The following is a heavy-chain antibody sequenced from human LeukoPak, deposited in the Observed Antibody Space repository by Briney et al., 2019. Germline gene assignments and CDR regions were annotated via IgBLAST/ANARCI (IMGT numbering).Heavy chain of an antibody. CDR2: IWYDGSNK. CDR1: GFTFSTYG. Sequence: GGSLRLSCVASGFTFSTYGMNWVRQAPGKGLEWVALIWYDGSNKYYADSVKGRFTISRDNAKNSLYLQMDSLRAEDTAVYYCAREYCSGGSCYSDAFDIWGQGTMVTVSS. J-gene: IGHJ3*02. V-gene: IGHV3-33*01. D-gene: IGHD2-15*01. CDR3: AREYCSGGSCYSDAFDI.